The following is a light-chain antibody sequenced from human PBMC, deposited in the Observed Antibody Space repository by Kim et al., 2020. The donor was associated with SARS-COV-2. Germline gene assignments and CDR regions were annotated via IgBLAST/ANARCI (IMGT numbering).Light chain of an antibody. CDR3: QAWDSSTAV. CDR1: KLGDKY. CDR2: QDS. V-gene: IGLV3-1*01. J-gene: IGLJ3*02. Sequence: PGQTASITCSGDKLGDKYACWYQQKPGLSPVLVIYQDSKRPSGIPERFSGSNSGNTATLTISGTQAMDEADYYCQAWDSSTAVFGGGTQLTVL.